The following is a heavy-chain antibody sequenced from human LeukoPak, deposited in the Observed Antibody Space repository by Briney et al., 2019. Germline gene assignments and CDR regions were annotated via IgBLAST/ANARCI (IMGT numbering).Heavy chain of an antibody. CDR2: ISAYNGNT. CDR1: GYTFTSYG. V-gene: IGHV1-18*01. J-gene: IGHJ5*02. CDR3: AREVVVAGGSRWFDP. D-gene: IGHD2-15*01. Sequence: ASVKVSCKASGYTFTSYGISWVRQAPGQGPEWMGWISAYNGNTNYAQKLQGRVTMTTDTSTSTAYMELRSLRSDDTAVYYCAREVVVAGGSRWFDPWDQGTLVTVSS.